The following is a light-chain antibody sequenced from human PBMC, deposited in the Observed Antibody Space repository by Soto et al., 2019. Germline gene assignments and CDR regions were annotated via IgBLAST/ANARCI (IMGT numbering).Light chain of an antibody. Sequence: QSVLTQPRSVSGSPGQSVTISCTGTSSDVGGYNYVSWYQQHPGKAPKLMIYDVSKRPSGVPDRFSGSKSGNTASLTSSGLQAEDEAYYYCCSYAGSYTVFGGGTKLTVL. CDR1: SSDVGGYNY. J-gene: IGLJ3*02. V-gene: IGLV2-11*01. CDR3: CSYAGSYTV. CDR2: DVS.